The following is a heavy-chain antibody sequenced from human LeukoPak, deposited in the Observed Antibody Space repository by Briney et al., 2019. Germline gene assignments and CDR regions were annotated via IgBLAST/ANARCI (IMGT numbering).Heavy chain of an antibody. J-gene: IGHJ3*02. Sequence: SGTLSLTCTVSGGSISSYYWSWIRQPPGKGLEWIGYIYYSGSTNYNPSLKSRVTISVDTSKNQFSLKLSSVTAADTAVYYCARDQYCSGGSCYAEGYAFDIWGQGTMVTVSS. CDR2: IYYSGST. V-gene: IGHV4-59*01. CDR1: GGSISSYY. CDR3: ARDQYCSGGSCYAEGYAFDI. D-gene: IGHD2-15*01.